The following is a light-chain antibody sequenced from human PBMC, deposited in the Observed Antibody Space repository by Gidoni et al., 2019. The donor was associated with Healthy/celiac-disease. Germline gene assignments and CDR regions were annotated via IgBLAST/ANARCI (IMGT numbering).Light chain of an antibody. CDR1: QSVLYSSNNKNY. Sequence: IVMTQPPDSLAVSLGERATINCKSSQSVLYSSNNKNYLAWYQQKPGQPPKLLIYWASTRESGVPDRFSGSGSGTDFTLTISSLQAEDVAGYYCQQYSSTPWTFXQXTKVEIK. V-gene: IGKV4-1*01. CDR2: WAS. J-gene: IGKJ1*01. CDR3: QQYSSTPWT.